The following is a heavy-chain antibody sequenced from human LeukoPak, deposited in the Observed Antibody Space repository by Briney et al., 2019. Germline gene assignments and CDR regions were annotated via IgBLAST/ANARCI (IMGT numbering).Heavy chain of an antibody. J-gene: IGHJ4*02. Sequence: GGSLRLSCAASGFTVSSYAMSWVRQAPGKGLEWVSAISGSGGSTYYADSVKGRCTISRDNSKNTLYLQMNSLRAEDTAVYYCAKVAFGVVISKSYYFDYWGQGTLVTVSS. CDR1: GFTVSSYA. CDR2: ISGSGGST. V-gene: IGHV3-23*01. CDR3: AKVAFGVVISKSYYFDY. D-gene: IGHD3-3*01.